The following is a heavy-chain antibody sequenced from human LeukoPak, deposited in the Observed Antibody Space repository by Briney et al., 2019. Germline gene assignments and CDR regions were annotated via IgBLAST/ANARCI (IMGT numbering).Heavy chain of an antibody. CDR2: ISSSSSTM. J-gene: IGHJ4*02. CDR3: ARDLGELLWFGELLLPFDY. D-gene: IGHD3-10*01. Sequence: GGSLRLSCAASGFTFSSYSMNWVRQAPGKGLEWVSYISSSSSTMYYADSVKGRFTISRDNAKNSLYLQMNSLRAEDTAVYYCARDLGELLWFGELLLPFDYWGQGTLVTVSS. V-gene: IGHV3-48*04. CDR1: GFTFSSYS.